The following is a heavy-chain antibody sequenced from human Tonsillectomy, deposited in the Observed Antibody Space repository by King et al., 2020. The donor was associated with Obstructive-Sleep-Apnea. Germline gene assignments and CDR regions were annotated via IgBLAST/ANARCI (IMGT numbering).Heavy chain of an antibody. CDR2: IYYTGNT. CDR3: AGDYGDYKVDY. V-gene: IGHV4-59*01. J-gene: IGHJ4*01. CDR1: GGSFGAYY. Sequence: QLQESGPRLVKPWETLSLTCTVSGGSFGAYYWSWIRQPPGRGLEWIGNIYYTGNTNYNPSLKSRITMSVVTSKKQFSLKLRSVTAADTAVYFCAGDYGDYKVDYWGQGSLVTVSS. D-gene: IGHD4-17*01.